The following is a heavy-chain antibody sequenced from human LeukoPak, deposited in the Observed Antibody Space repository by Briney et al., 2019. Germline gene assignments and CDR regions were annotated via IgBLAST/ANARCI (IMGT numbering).Heavy chain of an antibody. CDR2: IIPIFGTA. J-gene: IGHJ4*02. D-gene: IGHD4-17*01. CDR3: ARDYGDRKKYYFDY. V-gene: IGHV1-69*06. Sequence: SVRVSCKASGGTFSSYAISWVRQAPGQGLEWMGGIIPIFGTANYAQKFQGRVTITADKSTSTAYMELSSLRSEDTAVYYCARDYGDRKKYYFDYWGQGTLVTVSS. CDR1: GGTFSSYA.